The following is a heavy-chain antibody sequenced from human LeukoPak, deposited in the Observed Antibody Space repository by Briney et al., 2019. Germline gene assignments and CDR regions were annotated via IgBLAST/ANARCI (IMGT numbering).Heavy chain of an antibody. J-gene: IGHJ4*02. D-gene: IGHD3-3*01. CDR2: FDPEDGET. CDR1: GYTLTELS. CDR3: AIRVVRDTPSDY. V-gene: IGHV1-24*01. Sequence: ASVKVSCKVSGYTLTELSMHWVRQAPGKGLEWMGGFDPEDGETIYAQKFQGRVTMTEGTSTDTAYMELSSLRSEDTAVYYCAIRVVRDTPSDYWGQGTLVTVSS.